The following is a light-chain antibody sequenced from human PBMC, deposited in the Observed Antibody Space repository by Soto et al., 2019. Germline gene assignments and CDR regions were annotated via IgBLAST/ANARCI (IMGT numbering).Light chain of an antibody. Sequence: EIVMTQSPATLSVSPGERATLSCRASQSVSSRLAWYQQKRGQAPRLLIYDASTRATGIPARFSGSGSGTEFTLTISSLQSEDFALYYCQHSLKWPPTFGQGTKVDIK. CDR1: QSVSSR. V-gene: IGKV3-15*01. CDR2: DAS. CDR3: QHSLKWPPT. J-gene: IGKJ1*01.